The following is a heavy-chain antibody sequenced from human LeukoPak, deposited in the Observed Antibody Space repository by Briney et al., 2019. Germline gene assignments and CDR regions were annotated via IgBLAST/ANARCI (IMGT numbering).Heavy chain of an antibody. CDR2: ISAYNGNT. J-gene: IGHJ4*02. D-gene: IGHD3-10*01. CDR1: GYTFTSYG. CDR3: ARAQRTGFGESSDY. V-gene: IGHV1-18*01. Sequence: ASVKVSCKPSGYTFTSYGITWVRQAPGQGLEWMGWISAYNGNTIYAQKVQDRVTMTTDTSTSTAYMELRSLRSDDTAVYYCARAQRTGFGESSDYRGLGTLVIVSS.